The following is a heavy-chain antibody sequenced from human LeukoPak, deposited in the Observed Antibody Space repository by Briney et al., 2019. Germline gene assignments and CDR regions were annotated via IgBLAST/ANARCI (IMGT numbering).Heavy chain of an antibody. CDR2: IYYSGST. Sequence: PSETLSLTCTASGCSISSYYWSWIRQPPGKGLEWIGDIYYSGSTNYNPYLKSRVTISVDTSKNQFSLKLSSVTAADTAVYYCARVPWGSSWYGPPFDPWGQGTLVTVSS. V-gene: IGHV4-59*08. CDR3: ARVPWGSSWYGPPFDP. D-gene: IGHD6-13*01. CDR1: GCSISSYY. J-gene: IGHJ5*02.